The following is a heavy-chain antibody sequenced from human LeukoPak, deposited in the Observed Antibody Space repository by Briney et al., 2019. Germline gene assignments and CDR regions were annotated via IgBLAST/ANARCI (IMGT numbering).Heavy chain of an antibody. V-gene: IGHV3-15*07. CDR3: AKDPDYYDSSGYLDY. Sequence: GGSLRLSCAASGFTFSNAWMNWVRQAPGKGLEWVGRIKSKTDGGTTDYAAPVKGRFTISRDDSKDTLYLQMNSLKTEDTAVYYCAKDPDYYDSSGYLDYWGQGTLVTVSS. D-gene: IGHD3-22*01. CDR2: IKSKTDGGTT. CDR1: GFTFSNAW. J-gene: IGHJ4*02.